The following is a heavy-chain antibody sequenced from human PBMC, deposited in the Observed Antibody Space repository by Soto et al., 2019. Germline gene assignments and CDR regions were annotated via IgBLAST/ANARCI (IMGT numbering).Heavy chain of an antibody. CDR2: ISLSSGNI. J-gene: IGHJ2*01. D-gene: IGHD1-26*01. Sequence: EVQLVESGGGLVQPGGSLRLSCAASGFSLSSYAMDWVRQAPGQGLEWVSYISLSSGNIHYADSVRGRFTVSRDNAKKXLYLQRNSRRAEDAAVYYWARDPSRGSEWARYLDLWGRGTLVTVSS. V-gene: IGHV3-48*01. CDR3: ARDPSRGSEWARYLDL. CDR1: GFSLSSYA.